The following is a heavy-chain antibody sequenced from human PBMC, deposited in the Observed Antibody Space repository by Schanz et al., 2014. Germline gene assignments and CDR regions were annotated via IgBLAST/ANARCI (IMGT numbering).Heavy chain of an antibody. CDR1: GFTFSNYG. D-gene: IGHD3-10*01. V-gene: IGHV3-30*03. CDR2: ISSDGFNK. J-gene: IGHJ4*02. Sequence: QVKLVESGGGVVQPGRSLRLSCEASGFTFSNYGMHWVRQAPGKGLEWVAVISSDGFNKFYADSVKGRFTISRDNSKNTLYLQMNSLRTEDTAVYYCARGDMVRGVFDYWGQGTLVTVSS. CDR3: ARGDMVRGVFDY.